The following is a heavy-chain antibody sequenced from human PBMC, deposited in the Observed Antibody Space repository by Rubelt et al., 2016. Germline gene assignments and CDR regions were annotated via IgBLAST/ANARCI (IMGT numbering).Heavy chain of an antibody. V-gene: IGHV1-69*04. Sequence: QVQLVQSGAEVKKPGSSVKVSCTASGGTFNNHAISWVRQAPGQGLEWMGRIIPIIGISSYAQKFQGRVTLSTGTAELGRRSLRSDDTAVYYCARCGLHNWNDVYGMDVWGQGTTVTVSS. J-gene: IGHJ6*02. D-gene: IGHD1-1*01. CDR2: IIPIIGIS. CDR1: GGTFNNHA. CDR3: ARCGLHNWNDVYGMDV.